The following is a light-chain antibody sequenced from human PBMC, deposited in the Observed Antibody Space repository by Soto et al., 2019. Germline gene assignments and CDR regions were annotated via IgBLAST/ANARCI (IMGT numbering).Light chain of an antibody. CDR2: DAS. J-gene: IGKJ1*01. CDR1: QSVSRY. CDR3: QQRSVWPWT. Sequence: EIVLTQSPATLSLSPGERATLSCRASQSVSRYLAWYQQKPGQAPRLLIYDASNRATGIPARFSGSGSGTDFTLTISSLESEDFAVYYCQQRSVWPWTFGQGTKVDI. V-gene: IGKV3-11*01.